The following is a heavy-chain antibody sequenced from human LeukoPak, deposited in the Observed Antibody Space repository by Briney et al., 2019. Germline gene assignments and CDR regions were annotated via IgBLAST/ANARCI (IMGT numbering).Heavy chain of an antibody. Sequence: GGSLRLSCAASGSTFSSYAMSWVRQAPGKGLEWVSAISGSGGSTYYADSVKGRFTISRDNSKNTLYLQMNSLGAEDTAVYYCAKDLTGGYYPYFDYWGQGTLVTVSS. D-gene: IGHD3-22*01. CDR2: ISGSGGST. J-gene: IGHJ4*02. CDR3: AKDLTGGYYPYFDY. V-gene: IGHV3-23*01. CDR1: GSTFSSYA.